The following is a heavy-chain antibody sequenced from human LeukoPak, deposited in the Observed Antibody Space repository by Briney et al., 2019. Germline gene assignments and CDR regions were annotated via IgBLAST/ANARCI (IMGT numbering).Heavy chain of an antibody. Sequence: SETLSLPCTVSGDSISSYYWSWIRQPPGKGLEWLGYIYYSGSTNYNPSLKSRVTISVDTSKNQFSLKLSSVTAADTAVYYCARFGDYYDSSGLAGAFDIWGQGTMVTVSS. V-gene: IGHV4-59*01. CDR1: GDSISSYY. D-gene: IGHD3-22*01. J-gene: IGHJ3*02. CDR2: IYYSGST. CDR3: ARFGDYYDSSGLAGAFDI.